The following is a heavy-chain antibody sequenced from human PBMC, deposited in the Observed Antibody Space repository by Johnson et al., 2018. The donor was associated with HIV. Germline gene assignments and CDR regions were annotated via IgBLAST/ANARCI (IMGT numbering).Heavy chain of an antibody. CDR1: GFTVSTNS. CDR2: IYSGDNT. V-gene: IGHV3-66*01. CDR3: ASGVTARAPLLI. J-gene: IGHJ3*02. Sequence: EVQLVESGGGLVQPGGSLRLSCAASGFTVSTNSMSWVRQAPGTGLEWVSVIYSGDNTLYADSVKGRFIVSRDNSKNTLYVQMIILRPKDTAMYYCASGVTARAPLLIWGQGTMVTVSS. D-gene: IGHD6-6*01.